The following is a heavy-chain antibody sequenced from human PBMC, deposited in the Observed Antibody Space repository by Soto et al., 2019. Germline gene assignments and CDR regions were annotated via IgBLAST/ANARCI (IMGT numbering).Heavy chain of an antibody. V-gene: IGHV4-59*01. CDR3: ARVGGSSGASYYCDY. Sequence: SETLFLTCTASGGCLRSYVGSWIRQPPGKGLEWIRYISYSGSTNYNPSLKSRVTISVDTSNNQFSLKLSSVTAADTAVYYCARVGGSSGASYYCDYWGQGTLVTVSS. CDR2: ISYSGST. CDR1: GGCLRSYV. J-gene: IGHJ4*02. D-gene: IGHD3-22*01.